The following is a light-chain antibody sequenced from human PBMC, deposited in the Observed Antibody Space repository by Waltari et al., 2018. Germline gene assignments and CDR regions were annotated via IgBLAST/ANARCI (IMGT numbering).Light chain of an antibody. CDR2: WAS. CDR1: QSVLHSSNNKNY. CDR3: QQYYSTCQ. Sequence: DIVMTQSPDSLAVSLGERATINCKSSQSVLHSSNNKNYLAWYQQKPGQPPKLLIYWASTREAVVPDRFSGSGSGTDFTLTISSLQAEDVAVYYCQQYYSTCQFGQGTKVEIK. V-gene: IGKV4-1*01. J-gene: IGKJ1*01.